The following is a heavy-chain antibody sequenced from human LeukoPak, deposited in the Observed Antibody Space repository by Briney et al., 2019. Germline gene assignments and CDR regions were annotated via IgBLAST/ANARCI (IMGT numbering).Heavy chain of an antibody. V-gene: IGHV3-7*05. CDR1: GFTFSRYW. Sequence: GGSLRLSCAASGFTFSRYWMNWVRQAPGKGLEWVANIKQDGSEKNYVDSVRGRFTISRDNAENSLWLQMNSLRAEDTGVYYCARDGASRGAPDEYWGQGTLVTVTS. CDR3: ARDGASRGAPDEY. D-gene: IGHD1-14*01. CDR2: IKQDGSEK. J-gene: IGHJ4*02.